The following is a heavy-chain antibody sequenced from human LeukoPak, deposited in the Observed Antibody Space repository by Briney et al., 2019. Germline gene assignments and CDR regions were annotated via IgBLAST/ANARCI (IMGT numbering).Heavy chain of an antibody. J-gene: IGHJ4*02. CDR2: IYYSGST. CDR3: ARLSGDYYDSSGYPYFDY. CDR1: GGSIRSYY. D-gene: IGHD3-22*01. V-gene: IGHV4-59*08. Sequence: PSETLSLTCTVSGGSIRSYYRSWIRQPPGKGLEWIGYIYYSGSTNYNPSLKSRVTISVDTSKNQFSLKLSSVTAADTAVYYCARLSGDYYDSSGYPYFDYWGQGTLVTVSS.